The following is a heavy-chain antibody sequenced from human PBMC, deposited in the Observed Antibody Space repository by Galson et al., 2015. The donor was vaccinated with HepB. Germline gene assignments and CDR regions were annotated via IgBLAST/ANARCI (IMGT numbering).Heavy chain of an antibody. CDR1: GFTFAW. CDR2: IKSINDGGTT. D-gene: IGHD3-9*01. V-gene: IGHV3-15*01. CDR3: VIDLSTTVIINSNFHS. Sequence: SLRLSCAASGFTFAWMSWVRQAPGQGLEWVGRIKSINDGGTTDYAPPVKGGFTISRDDSKNTLYLQMNSLKTEDTAVYYCVIDLSTTVIINSNFHSWGQGTLVTVSS. J-gene: IGHJ4*02.